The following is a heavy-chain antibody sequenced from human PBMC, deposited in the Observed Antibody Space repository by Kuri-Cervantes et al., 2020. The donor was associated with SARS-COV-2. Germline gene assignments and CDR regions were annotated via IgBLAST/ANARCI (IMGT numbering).Heavy chain of an antibody. CDR1: GFLFSASA. Sequence: GESLKISCEVSGFLFSASAIHWVRQAPGKGLEWVAVISYDGSNKYYADSVKGRFTISRDNSKNTLYLQMNSLRAEDTAVYYCAKDPSNWGYFDYWGQGTLVTVSS. D-gene: IGHD7-27*01. CDR2: ISYDGSNK. V-gene: IGHV3-30-3*01. J-gene: IGHJ4*02. CDR3: AKDPSNWGYFDY.